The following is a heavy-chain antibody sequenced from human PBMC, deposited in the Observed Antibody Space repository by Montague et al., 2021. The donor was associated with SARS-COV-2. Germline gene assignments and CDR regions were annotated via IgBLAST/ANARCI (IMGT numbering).Heavy chain of an antibody. D-gene: IGHD3-16*01. Sequence: ETLSLTCAVDGGSFSGYYWSWIRQPPGRGLEWIGETNDSGRTNXNPSLRSRVIISVDTSKSQFSLKVTSVTAADTAAYYCARYYERSLDVWGQGTTVTVSS. CDR2: TNDSGRT. CDR3: ARYYERSLDV. J-gene: IGHJ6*02. V-gene: IGHV4-34*01. CDR1: GGSFSGYY.